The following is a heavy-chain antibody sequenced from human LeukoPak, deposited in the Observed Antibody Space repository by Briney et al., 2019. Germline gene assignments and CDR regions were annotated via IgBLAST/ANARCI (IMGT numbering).Heavy chain of an antibody. J-gene: IGHJ3*02. CDR2: IRSKPNDYAT. CDR3: SRYDSSGPPM. CDR1: GFTFSGSA. Sequence: PGGSLRLSCAASGFTFSGSAIHWVRQASGKGLEWVGHIRSKPNDYATAYAASVKGRVTISRHDSKNTAYLQMNSLKTEDTAVHYCSRYDSSGPPMWGQGTMVTVSS. V-gene: IGHV3-73*01. D-gene: IGHD3-22*01.